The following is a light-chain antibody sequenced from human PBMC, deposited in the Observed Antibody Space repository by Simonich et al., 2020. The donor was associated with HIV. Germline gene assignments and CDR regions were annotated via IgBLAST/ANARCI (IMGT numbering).Light chain of an antibody. CDR2: EGR. CDR1: SCDIGAFNY. V-gene: IGLV2-23*01. J-gene: IGLJ1*01. CDR3: CSYAGSYTYV. Sequence: QSALTQPPSASGSPGQSVTISCTGTSCDIGAFNYVSWYQQHPGKAPKLMFYEGRKRPSGVSNRFSGSKSGNTASLTISGLQAEDEADYYCCSYAGSYTYVFGTGTKVSVL.